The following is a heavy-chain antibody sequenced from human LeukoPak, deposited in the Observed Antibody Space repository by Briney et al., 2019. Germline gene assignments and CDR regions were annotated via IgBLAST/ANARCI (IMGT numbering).Heavy chain of an antibody. D-gene: IGHD1-26*01. CDR3: ASSGSYRFDY. CDR1: GFTFSSYS. Sequence: GGSLRLSCAASGFTFSSYSMNWVRQAPGKGLEWVSHITASGTAMFYADSVKGRFTISRDNAKNSLYLQMNGLRDEDTAVYYCASSGSYRFDYWGQGTLVTVSS. J-gene: IGHJ4*02. V-gene: IGHV3-48*02. CDR2: ITASGTAM.